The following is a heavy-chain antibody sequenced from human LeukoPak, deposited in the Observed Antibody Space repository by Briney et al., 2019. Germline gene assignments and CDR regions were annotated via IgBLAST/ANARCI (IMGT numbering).Heavy chain of an antibody. CDR3: ARVGAAGTPYYYYMDV. J-gene: IGHJ6*03. Sequence: SETLSLTCTVSGGSISSGSYYWSWIRQPAGKGREWIGRIYTSGSTNYNPSLKTRVTISVDTSKNQFSLKLSSVTAAATAVYYCARVGAAGTPYYYYMDVWGKGTTVTVSS. CDR1: GGSISSGSYY. D-gene: IGHD6-13*01. CDR2: IYTSGST. V-gene: IGHV4-61*02.